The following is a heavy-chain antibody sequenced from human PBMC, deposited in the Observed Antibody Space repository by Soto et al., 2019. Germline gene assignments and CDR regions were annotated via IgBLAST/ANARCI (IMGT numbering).Heavy chain of an antibody. CDR3: VRLAVTGTNY. CDR1: GFTFSNYW. V-gene: IGHV3-74*01. CDR2: INSDGSIT. Sequence: PGGSLRLSCAASGFTFSNYWMHWVRQAPGKGLVWVSHINSDGSITNYADSVKGRFTISRDNAENTLFLQMDSLTAEDTTVYYCVRLAVTGTNYRGQGPLVTV. D-gene: IGHD6-19*01. J-gene: IGHJ4*02.